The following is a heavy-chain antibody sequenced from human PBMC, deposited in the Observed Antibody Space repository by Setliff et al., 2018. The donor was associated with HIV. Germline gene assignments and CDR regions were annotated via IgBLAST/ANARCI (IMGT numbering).Heavy chain of an antibody. J-gene: IGHJ4*02. CDR3: ATLARFAPDY. CDR1: GFTFSDYN. V-gene: IGHV3-33*01. CDR2: TWIDGNRK. Sequence: LSLSCAMSGFTFSDYNIYWVRQSPAKGLEWVALTWIDGNRKEYADSVKGRFTISRDNSKNTVYLQMSTLRAEDTAIYSCATLARFAPDYWSQGTQVTVSS.